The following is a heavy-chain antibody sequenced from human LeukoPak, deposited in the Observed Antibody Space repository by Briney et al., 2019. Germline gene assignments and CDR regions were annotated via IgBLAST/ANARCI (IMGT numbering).Heavy chain of an antibody. V-gene: IGHV3-48*03. D-gene: IGHD3-16*01. J-gene: IGHJ4*02. CDR2: ISHSGTNP. CDR1: GFTFSNYN. CDR3: TKNGFYAFDY. Sequence: GGSLRLSCAASGFTFSNYNMNWVRQAPGKGLEWISFISHSGTNPYYADSVKGRFTISRDNAKNSLYLQMSSLRAEDTALYYCTKNGFYAFDYWGQGALVTVSS.